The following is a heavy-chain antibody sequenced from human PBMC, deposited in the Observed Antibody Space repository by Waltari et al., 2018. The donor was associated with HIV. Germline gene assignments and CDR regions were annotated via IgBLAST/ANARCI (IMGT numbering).Heavy chain of an antibody. Sequence: QVQLVQSGAEVKKPGASVKVSCKASGYTFPHYGIRWVRQAAGHGLEWMGWISAYNGNTDYAQRFQGRVTMTTDTSTSTAYMELRSLRSDDTAVYYCASNRHYYDSSAYHHYGMDVWGQGTTVTVSS. CDR3: ASNRHYYDSSAYHHYGMDV. CDR1: GYTFPHYG. D-gene: IGHD3-22*01. V-gene: IGHV1-18*01. J-gene: IGHJ6*02. CDR2: ISAYNGNT.